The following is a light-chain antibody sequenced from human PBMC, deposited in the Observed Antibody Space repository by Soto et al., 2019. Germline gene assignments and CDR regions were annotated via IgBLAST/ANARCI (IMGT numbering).Light chain of an antibody. J-gene: IGLJ3*02. Sequence: SYELTQPPSVSVSPGQTASITCSGDKLGEKYACWYQQKPGQSPVVVIYQDTKRPSGIPERFSGSNSGNTATLTISGTQAMDQADYCCQAWDSNNVVFGGGTKLTVL. V-gene: IGLV3-1*01. CDR3: QAWDSNNVV. CDR2: QDT. CDR1: KLGEKY.